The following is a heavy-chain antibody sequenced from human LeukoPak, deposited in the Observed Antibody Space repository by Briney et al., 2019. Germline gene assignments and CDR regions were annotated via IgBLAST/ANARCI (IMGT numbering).Heavy chain of an antibody. CDR1: GVTFSSYA. J-gene: IGHJ4*02. CDR3: ARDPYGDYGDCFDY. Sequence: PGGSLRLSCEPSGVTFSSYAMHWVRQAPGKGLEWVAVISYDGGNKYYADSVKGRFTTSRNNSKNTLYLQMNSLRAEDTAVYYCARDPYGDYGDCFDYWGQGTLVIASS. V-gene: IGHV3-30*04. CDR2: ISYDGGNK. D-gene: IGHD4-17*01.